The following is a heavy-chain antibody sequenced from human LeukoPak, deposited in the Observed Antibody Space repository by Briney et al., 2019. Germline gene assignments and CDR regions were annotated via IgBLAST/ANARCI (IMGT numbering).Heavy chain of an antibody. CDR1: GFTFSSYS. CDR2: ISSSSSTI. CDR3: ARLGSGSYGPFDY. V-gene: IGHV3-48*04. J-gene: IGHJ4*02. Sequence: GGSLRFSCAASGFTFSSYSMNWVRQAPGKGLEWVSYISSSSSTIYYADSVKGRFTISRDNAKNSLYLQMNSLRAEDTAVYYCARLGSGSYGPFDYWGQGTLVTVSS. D-gene: IGHD3-10*01.